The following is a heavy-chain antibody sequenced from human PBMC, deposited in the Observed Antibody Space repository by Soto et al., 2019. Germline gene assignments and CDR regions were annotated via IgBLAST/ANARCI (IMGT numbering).Heavy chain of an antibody. CDR2: ISYDGSNK. CDR1: GFTFSSYA. V-gene: IGHV3-30-3*01. D-gene: IGHD6-19*01. J-gene: IGHJ4*02. CDR3: ARTAIEWQWLVPFDY. Sequence: QVQLVESGGGVVQPGRSLRLSCAASGFTFSSYAMHWVRQAPGKGLEWVAVISYDGSNKYYADSVKGRFTISRDNSKNTLYLPMNSLRAEHTAVYYCARTAIEWQWLVPFDYWCQGTLVTVSS.